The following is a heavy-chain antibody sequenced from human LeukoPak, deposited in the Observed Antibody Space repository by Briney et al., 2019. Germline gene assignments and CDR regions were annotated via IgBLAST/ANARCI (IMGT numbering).Heavy chain of an antibody. V-gene: IGHV4-39*07. CDR3: ARRGYSPRDAFDI. D-gene: IGHD3-22*01. CDR1: GGSISSSSYY. J-gene: IGHJ3*02. Sequence: SETLSLTCTVSGGSISSSSYYWGWIRQPPGKGLEWIGSIYYSGSTYYNPSLKSRVTISVDTSKNQVSLKLSSVTAADTAVYYCARRGYSPRDAFDIWGQGTMVTVSS. CDR2: IYYSGST.